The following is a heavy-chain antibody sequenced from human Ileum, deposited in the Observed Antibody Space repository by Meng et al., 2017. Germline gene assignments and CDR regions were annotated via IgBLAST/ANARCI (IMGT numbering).Heavy chain of an antibody. CDR1: GYTFTSYG. CDR2: ISAYNGNT. J-gene: IGHJ6*02. D-gene: IGHD2-15*01. V-gene: IGHV1-18*01. CDR3: ARDPGYCSGGSCYSRWIYYYYGMDV. Sequence: ASVQVSCKASGYTFTSYGISWVRQAPGQGLEWMGWISAYNGNTNYGQKIQGRVTMTTDTSTSTAYMELRSLRSDDTAVYYCARDPGYCSGGSCYSRWIYYYYGMDVWGQGTTVTVSS.